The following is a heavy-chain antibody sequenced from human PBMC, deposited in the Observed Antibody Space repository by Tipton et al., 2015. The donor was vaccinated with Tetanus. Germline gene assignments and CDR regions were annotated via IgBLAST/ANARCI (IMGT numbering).Heavy chain of an antibody. J-gene: IGHJ4*02. CDR3: ARPFSSGWHKTPPDF. D-gene: IGHD6-19*01. V-gene: IGHV3-33*01. CDR1: GFTFSSYT. Sequence: SLRLSCAASGFTFSSYTMHWVRQAPGKGLDWVGLIYYDGSIEYYVDSVKGRFTISRDNLKNRLYLQMNSLRAEDTAMYYCARPFSSGWHKTPPDFWGQGTRVTASS. CDR2: IYYDGSIE.